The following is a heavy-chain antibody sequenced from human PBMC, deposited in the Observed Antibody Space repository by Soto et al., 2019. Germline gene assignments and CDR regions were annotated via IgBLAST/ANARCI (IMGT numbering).Heavy chain of an antibody. D-gene: IGHD4-4*01. CDR2: ISYDGSNK. V-gene: IGHV3-30-3*01. J-gene: IGHJ6*02. CDR1: GFTFSSYA. Sequence: ESGGGVVQPGRSLRLSCAASGFTFSSYAMHWVRQAPGKGLEWVAVISYDGSNKYYADSVKGRFTISRDNSKNTLYLQMNSLRAEDTAVYYCARDKGPYSNYVFYYYYGMDVWGQGTTVTVSS. CDR3: ARDKGPYSNYVFYYYYGMDV.